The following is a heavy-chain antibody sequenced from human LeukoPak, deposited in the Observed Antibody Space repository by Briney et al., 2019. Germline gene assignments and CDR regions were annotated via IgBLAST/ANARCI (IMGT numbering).Heavy chain of an antibody. CDR3: AKGFGARGEYYFDY. V-gene: IGHV3-30*02. D-gene: IGHD3-16*01. J-gene: IGHJ4*02. CDR1: GLTFSSHG. CDR2: IRYDESNK. Sequence: GGSLRLSCAASGLTFSSHGMHWVRQAPGKGLEWVTFIRYDESNKYYADSVKGRFTISRDNSKCTLYLQMNSLRVEDTAVYYCAKGFGARGEYYFDYWGQGTLVTVSS.